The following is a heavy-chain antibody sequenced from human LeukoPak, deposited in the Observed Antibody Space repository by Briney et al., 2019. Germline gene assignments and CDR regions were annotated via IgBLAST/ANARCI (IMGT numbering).Heavy chain of an antibody. CDR3: ATILPVNYYMDV. D-gene: IGHD2-21*01. CDR2: IYYNGHT. J-gene: IGHJ6*03. V-gene: IGHV4-59*01. CDR1: AGSISSSY. Sequence: SETLSLTCTVSAGSISSSYWSWIRQPPGKGLESIGYIYYNGHTNCSPSLKSRVTISVDTSKNQFSLKLSSVTAADTAVYYCATILPVNYYMDVWGRGTTVTVSS.